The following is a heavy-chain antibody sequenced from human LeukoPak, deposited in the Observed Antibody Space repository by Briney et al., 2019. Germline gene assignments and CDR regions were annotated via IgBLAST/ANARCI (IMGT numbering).Heavy chain of an antibody. CDR2: ITHKSGAT. V-gene: IGHV1-2*02. D-gene: IGHD5-12*01. CDR1: GYTFTDYY. J-gene: IGHJ4*02. CDR3: ASYSGYPLYFDY. Sequence: ASVKVSCKASGYTFTDYYIHWVRQAPGQGFEWMGWITHKSGATKFAQKFQGRVTLTRDTSISTAYMELSRLRSDDTAVYYCASYSGYPLYFDYWGQGTLVTVSS.